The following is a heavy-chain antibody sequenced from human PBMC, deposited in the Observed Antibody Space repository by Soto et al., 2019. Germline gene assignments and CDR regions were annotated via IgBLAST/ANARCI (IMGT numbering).Heavy chain of an antibody. V-gene: IGHV3-30*18. CDR3: AKDQDYYDSSGYYSIDY. J-gene: IGHJ4*02. D-gene: IGHD3-22*01. Sequence: GGSLRLSCAASGFTFSSYGMHWVRQAPGKGLEWVAVISYDGSNKYYADSVKGRFTISRDNSKNTLYLQMNSLRAEDTAVYYCAKDQDYYDSSGYYSIDYWGQGTLVTVSS. CDR2: ISYDGSNK. CDR1: GFTFSSYG.